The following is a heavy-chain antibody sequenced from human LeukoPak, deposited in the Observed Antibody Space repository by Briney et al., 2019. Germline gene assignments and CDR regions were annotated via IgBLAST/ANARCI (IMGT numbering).Heavy chain of an antibody. CDR1: GFTFGDYS. CDR3: TPTPDYIFSYDAFDL. J-gene: IGHJ3*01. D-gene: IGHD3-9*01. V-gene: IGHV3-49*04. CDR2: IRSQAYGATI. Sequence: GGSLRRSCTASGFTFGDYSMSWVRQAPGKGLEWIGFIRSQAYGATIELVASVKGRFTISRDDSKGMAYLQMNSLKTEDTAVYYCTPTPDYIFSYDAFDLWGQGTMVTVSS.